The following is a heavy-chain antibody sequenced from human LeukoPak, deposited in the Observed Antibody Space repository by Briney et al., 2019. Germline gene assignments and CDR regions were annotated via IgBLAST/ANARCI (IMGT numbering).Heavy chain of an antibody. CDR2: ISAYNGNT. Sequence: ASVKVSCKASGYTFTSYGISWVRQAPGQGLEWMGRISAYNGNTNYVQKLQGRVTMTTDTSTSTAYMELRSLRSDDTAVYYCARTSGSYYILAYWGQGTLVTVSS. CDR1: GYTFTSYG. V-gene: IGHV1-18*01. J-gene: IGHJ4*02. CDR3: ARTSGSYYILAY. D-gene: IGHD1-26*01.